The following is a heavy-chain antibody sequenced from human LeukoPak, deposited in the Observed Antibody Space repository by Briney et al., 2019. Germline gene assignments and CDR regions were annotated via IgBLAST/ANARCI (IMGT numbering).Heavy chain of an antibody. D-gene: IGHD2-15*01. J-gene: IGHJ4*02. CDR3: AKQLGYCSNGSCYFPY. Sequence: GGSLRLSCAASGFTFSSSAMSWVRQAPGKGLEWVSAISNNGGYTYYADSVQGRFTISRDNSKGTLCLQMNSLRAEDTAVYYCAKQLGYCSNGSCYFPYWGQGTLVTVSS. CDR1: GFTFSSSA. V-gene: IGHV3-23*01. CDR2: ISNNGGYT.